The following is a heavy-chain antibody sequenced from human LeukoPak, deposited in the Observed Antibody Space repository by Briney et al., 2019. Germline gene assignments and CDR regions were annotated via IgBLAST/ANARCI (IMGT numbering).Heavy chain of an antibody. CDR3: ARDGRDSSGWYDPFDY. D-gene: IGHD6-19*01. Sequence: GGSPRLSCVTSGFTFSSYEMNWVRQAPGKGLEWVSYISSSGNTIYHADSVKGRFTISRDNAEESLYLQMSSLRAEDTAVYYCARDGRDSSGWYDPFDYWGQGTLVTVSS. CDR2: ISSSGNTI. V-gene: IGHV3-48*03. J-gene: IGHJ4*02. CDR1: GFTFSSYE.